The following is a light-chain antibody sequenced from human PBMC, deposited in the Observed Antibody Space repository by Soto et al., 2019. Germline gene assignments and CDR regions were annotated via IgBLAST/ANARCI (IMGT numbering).Light chain of an antibody. CDR1: QSISSY. V-gene: IGKV1-39*01. CDR3: QQTYSSPQWT. Sequence: DIQMTQSPSSLSASVGDRVTITCRASQSISSYLNWYQKKSGKAPKLLIYAASSLQSGVPSRFSGSGSSTDLTLTISSLQPEDFANYYCQQTYSSPQWTFGQGTKVDIK. CDR2: AAS. J-gene: IGKJ1*01.